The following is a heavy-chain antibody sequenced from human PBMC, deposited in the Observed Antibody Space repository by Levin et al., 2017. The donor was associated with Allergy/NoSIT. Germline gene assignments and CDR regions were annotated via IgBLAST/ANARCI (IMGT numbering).Heavy chain of an antibody. Sequence: GGSLRLSCAASGFSVYDYWMSWVRQTPGKGLEWVANIKQHGSETYQLDAVKGRFTISRDNAKNSLYLQMNGLRVEDTAVYYCARGQYGDYGAFAYWGQGILVTVSS. CDR1: GFSVYDYW. J-gene: IGHJ4*02. V-gene: IGHV3-7*03. CDR2: IKQHGSET. CDR3: ARGQYGDYGAFAY. D-gene: IGHD4-17*01.